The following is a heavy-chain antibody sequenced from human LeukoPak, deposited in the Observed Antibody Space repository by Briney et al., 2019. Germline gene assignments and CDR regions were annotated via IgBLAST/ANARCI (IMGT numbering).Heavy chain of an antibody. CDR1: GFTFSSYA. J-gene: IGHJ4*02. D-gene: IGHD5-12*01. V-gene: IGHV3-30*01. CDR2: ISYDGSNK. Sequence: GGSLRLSCAASGFTFSSYAMHWVRQAPGKGLEWVAVISYDGSNKYYADSVKGRFTISRDNSKNTLYLQMNSLRAEDTAVYYCARGVVATINYFDYWGQGTLITVSS. CDR3: ARGVVATINYFDY.